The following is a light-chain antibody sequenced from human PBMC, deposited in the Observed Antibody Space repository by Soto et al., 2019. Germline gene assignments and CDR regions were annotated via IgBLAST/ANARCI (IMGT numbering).Light chain of an antibody. CDR1: SSDVGGYNY. CDR3: CSYAGSYTPWV. J-gene: IGLJ3*02. CDR2: DVS. V-gene: IGLV2-11*01. Sequence: QSALTQPRSVSGSPGQSVTISCTGTSSDVGGYNYVSWYQQHPGKAPKLMIYDVSKRPSGVPDRFSGSKSGNTASLTISGLQADDEDDYYCCSYAGSYTPWVFGGGTKLTVL.